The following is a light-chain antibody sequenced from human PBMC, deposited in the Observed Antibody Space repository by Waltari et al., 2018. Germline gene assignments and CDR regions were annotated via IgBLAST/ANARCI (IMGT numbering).Light chain of an antibody. Sequence: QSALTQPASVSASPGQSITISCPGTSSDVGAYEYISWYQQHPGKVPKLIIYEVNNRPSGVSDRFSGSKFDNTSSLTISGLHPEYAADYYCISYTTIASYVFGPGTKVPVL. CDR3: ISYTTIASYV. CDR2: EVN. CDR1: SSDVGAYEY. J-gene: IGLJ1*01. V-gene: IGLV2-14*01.